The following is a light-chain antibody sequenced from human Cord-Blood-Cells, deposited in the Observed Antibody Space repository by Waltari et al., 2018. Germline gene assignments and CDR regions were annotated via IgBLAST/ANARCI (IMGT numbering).Light chain of an antibody. CDR1: SSDAGGYNY. J-gene: IGLJ3*02. CDR2: DVS. Sequence: QSALTHPASVTGSPGLTSTISCTGTSSDAGGYNYVSWYQQHPVKAPNLMIYDVSTRPSGVSNRFSGSKSGNTASLTISGLQAEDEADYYCSSYTSSSTWVFGGETKLTVL. CDR3: SSYTSSSTWV. V-gene: IGLV2-14*01.